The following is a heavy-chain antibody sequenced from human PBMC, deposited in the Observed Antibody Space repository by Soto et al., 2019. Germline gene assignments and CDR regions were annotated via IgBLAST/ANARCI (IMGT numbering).Heavy chain of an antibody. Sequence: PGGSLRLSCAASGFTFSSYSMNWVRQAPGKGLEWVSSISSSSSYIYYADSVKGRFTISRDNAKNSLYLQMNSLRAEDTAVYYCARDRGITMVRGVIITPAPYFDYWGQGTLVTVSS. CDR3: ARDRGITMVRGVIITPAPYFDY. V-gene: IGHV3-21*01. J-gene: IGHJ4*02. CDR2: ISSSSSYI. CDR1: GFTFSSYS. D-gene: IGHD3-10*01.